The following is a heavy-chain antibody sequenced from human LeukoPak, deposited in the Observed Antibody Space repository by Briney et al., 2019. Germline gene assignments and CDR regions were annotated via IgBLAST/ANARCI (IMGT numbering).Heavy chain of an antibody. CDR2: INPNSGGT. CDR3: ASISHVWSGYYTVYFDY. Sequence: ASVKVSCKASGYTFTGYYMHWVRQAPGQGLEWMGWINPNSGGTNYAQKFQGRVTMTRDTSISTAYMELSRLRSDDTAVYYCASISHVWSGYYTVYFDYWGQGTLVTVSS. D-gene: IGHD3-3*02. J-gene: IGHJ4*02. V-gene: IGHV1-2*02. CDR1: GYTFTGYY.